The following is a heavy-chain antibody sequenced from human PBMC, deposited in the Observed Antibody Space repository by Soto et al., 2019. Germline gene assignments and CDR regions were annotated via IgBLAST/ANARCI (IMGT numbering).Heavy chain of an antibody. Sequence: SETLSLTCTVSGGSISKYYWSWIRQPPGKGLEWIGYIYYSGNSNYNPSLKSRVTISVDTSKNQFSLRLSSVTAADTAVYYCARHYSYYGSGTYFDSWGQGTLVTVS. CDR2: IYYSGNS. D-gene: IGHD3-10*01. J-gene: IGHJ4*02. CDR3: ARHYSYYGSGTYFDS. CDR1: GGSISKYY. V-gene: IGHV4-59*08.